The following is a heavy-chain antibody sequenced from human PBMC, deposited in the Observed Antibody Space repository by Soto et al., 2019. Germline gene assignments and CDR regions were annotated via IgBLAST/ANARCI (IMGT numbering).Heavy chain of an antibody. CDR2: ISFDGSNT. Sequence: QVQLVESGGGVVQPGRSLRLSCAASGSTFRNYGIHWVRQAPGKGLQWVATISFDGSNTHYVDSVQGRFTISRDNSVNPVFLQMNGLRVEDTAVYYCAKDTHLYDSSGYYVFDQWGQGTLVTVSS. J-gene: IGHJ4*02. CDR1: GSTFRNYG. V-gene: IGHV3-30*18. D-gene: IGHD3-22*01. CDR3: AKDTHLYDSSGYYVFDQ.